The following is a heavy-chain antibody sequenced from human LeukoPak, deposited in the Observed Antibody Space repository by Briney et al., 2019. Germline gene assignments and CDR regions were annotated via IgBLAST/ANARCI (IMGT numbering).Heavy chain of an antibody. D-gene: IGHD4/OR15-4a*01. J-gene: IGHJ4*02. Sequence: ASMKVSCKASGYTFTGYYMHWVRQAPGQGLEWMGWINPNSGGTNYAQEFQGRVTMTRDTSISTAYMEVSRLRSDDTAVYYCARGNDGGPTTIFDYWGQGTLVTVSS. V-gene: IGHV1-2*02. CDR1: GYTFTGYY. CDR2: INPNSGGT. CDR3: ARGNDGGPTTIFDY.